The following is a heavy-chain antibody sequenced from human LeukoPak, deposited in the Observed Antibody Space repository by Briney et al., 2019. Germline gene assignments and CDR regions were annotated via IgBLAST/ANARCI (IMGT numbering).Heavy chain of an antibody. D-gene: IGHD3-3*01. CDR3: AKRGSDFRALEY. Sequence: GGSLRLSCAASGFTFSSYAMNWVRQAPGKRLEWVSGTGGTGVSTFYADSVKGRFTVSRDNSKNTLSLQMNSLRAEDTAVYYCAKRGSDFRALEYWGQGTLVTVSS. J-gene: IGHJ4*02. V-gene: IGHV3-23*01. CDR1: GFTFSSYA. CDR2: TGGTGVST.